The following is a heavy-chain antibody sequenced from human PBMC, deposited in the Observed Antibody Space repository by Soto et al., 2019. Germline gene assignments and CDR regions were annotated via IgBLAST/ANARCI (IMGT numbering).Heavy chain of an antibody. CDR3: ARISCKGGSCYFDFDH. V-gene: IGHV1-46*02. J-gene: IGHJ4*02. Sequence: ASVNVSRKASRYSFKDHYMHWVRQAPGRGLEWVGIINPSGEHTNYAQQFRGRVAMTRDTSTSTAYMELRSLRSEDTAVYFCARISCKGGSCYFDFDHWGQGTLVTVSS. CDR1: RYSFKDHY. D-gene: IGHD2-15*01. CDR2: INPSGEHT.